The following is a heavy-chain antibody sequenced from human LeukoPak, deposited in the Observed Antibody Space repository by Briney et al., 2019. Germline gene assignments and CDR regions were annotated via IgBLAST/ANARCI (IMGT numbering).Heavy chain of an antibody. D-gene: IGHD6-13*01. CDR2: ISDSGGFT. CDR1: GFTFSSYG. V-gene: IGHV3-23*01. CDR3: AKQGRGLAAAYFDF. J-gene: IGHJ4*02. Sequence: GGSLRLSCAASGFTFSSYGMSWVRQAPGKGLEWVSAISDSGGFTYYADSVKSRFTISRDNSKNTLYLQMNSLRAEDTAVYYCAKQGRGLAAAYFDFWGQGTLVTVSS.